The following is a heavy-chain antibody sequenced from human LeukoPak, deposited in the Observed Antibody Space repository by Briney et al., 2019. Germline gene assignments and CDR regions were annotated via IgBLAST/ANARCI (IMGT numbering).Heavy chain of an antibody. CDR3: ATYYYDSSGYLFLDPY. J-gene: IGHJ4*02. D-gene: IGHD3-22*01. CDR1: GGSFSGYY. CDR2: INHSGST. Sequence: PSETLSLTCAVYGGSFSGYYWSWIREPPGKGLEWIGEINHSGSTNYNPSLKSRVTISVDTSKNQFSLKLSSVTAADTAVYYCATYYYDSSGYLFLDPYWGQGTLVTVSS. V-gene: IGHV4-34*01.